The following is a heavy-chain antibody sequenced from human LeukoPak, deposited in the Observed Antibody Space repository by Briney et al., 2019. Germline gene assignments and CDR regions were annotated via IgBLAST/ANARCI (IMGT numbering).Heavy chain of an antibody. V-gene: IGHV4-4*07. J-gene: IGHJ3*02. CDR3: AREPLGYCSSTSCYAFDI. CDR2: IYTSGST. Sequence: PSETLSLTCTVSGGSISSYYWSWIRQPAGKGLEWIGRIYTSGSTNYNPSLKSRVTMSVDTSMNQFSLKLSAVTAADTAVYYCAREPLGYCSSTSCYAFDIWGQGTMVTVSS. CDR1: GGSISSYY. D-gene: IGHD2-2*01.